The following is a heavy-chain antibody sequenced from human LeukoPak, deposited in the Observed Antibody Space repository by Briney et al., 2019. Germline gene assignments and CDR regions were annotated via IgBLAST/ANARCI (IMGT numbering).Heavy chain of an antibody. V-gene: IGHV3-30*01. CDR2: ISYDGSNK. Sequence: GRSLRLSCAASGFTFSSYAMHWVRQAPGKGLEWVAVISYDGSNKYYADSVKGRFTISRDNSKNTLYLQMNSLRAEDTAVYYCARGPDIVVVPALSFFDYWGQGTLVTVSS. CDR3: ARGPDIVVVPALSFFDY. D-gene: IGHD2-2*01. J-gene: IGHJ4*02. CDR1: GFTFSSYA.